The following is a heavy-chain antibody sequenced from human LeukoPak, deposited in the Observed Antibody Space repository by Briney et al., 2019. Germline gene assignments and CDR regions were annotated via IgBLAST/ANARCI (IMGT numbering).Heavy chain of an antibody. CDR1: ESIFSNYA. CDR2: ITGSGAGT. V-gene: IGHV3-23*01. CDR3: AKDPNGDYFGAFDM. J-gene: IGHJ3*02. D-gene: IGHD4-17*01. Sequence: GGSLRLSCAASESIFSNYAVTWVRQPPGRGLEWVSSITGSGAGTSYADSVRGRFTISRDNSKSMVYVQMNSLRAEDTAIYYCAKDPNGDYFGAFDMWGQGTMVTVSS.